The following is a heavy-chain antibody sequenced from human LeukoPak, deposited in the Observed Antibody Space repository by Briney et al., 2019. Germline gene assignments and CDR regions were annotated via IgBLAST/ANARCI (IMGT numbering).Heavy chain of an antibody. J-gene: IGHJ6*02. CDR1: GLIFSSYW. Sequence: GGSLRLSCAASGLIFSSYWMNWVRQAPGKGLEWVANIKEDGSAKYYVDSVKGRFTISRDNAKNSLYLQMNSLRAEDTAVYYCVMDMDVWGQGTTVTVSS. CDR2: IKEDGSAK. CDR3: VMDMDV. V-gene: IGHV3-7*05.